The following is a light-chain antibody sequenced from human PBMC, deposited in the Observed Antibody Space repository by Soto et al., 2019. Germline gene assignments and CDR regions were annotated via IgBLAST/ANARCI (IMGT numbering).Light chain of an antibody. J-gene: IGKJ1*01. V-gene: IGKV3-20*01. CDR2: GAS. CDR1: QSVSSSF. CDR3: QPYGSSRTWP. Sequence: GAVSLTKRERATLSCMASQSVSSSFLAWYQQKPGQAPRLLIYGASSRATGIPDRFSGSGSGTDFTLTISRLEPEDFAVYHCQPYGSSRTWPFGQ.